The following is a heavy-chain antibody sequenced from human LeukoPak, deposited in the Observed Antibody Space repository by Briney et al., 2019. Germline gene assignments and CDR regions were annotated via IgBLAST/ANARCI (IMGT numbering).Heavy chain of an antibody. CDR3: ARAGVGYYGSGRGSWFDP. V-gene: IGHV4-59*01. D-gene: IGHD3-10*01. Sequence: PSETLSLTCTVSGGSISSYYWSWIRQPPGKGLEWIGYIYYSGSTNYNPSLKSRVTISVDTSKNQFSLKLSSVTAADTAVYYCARAGVGYYGSGRGSWFDPWGQGTLVTVSS. CDR1: GGSISSYY. CDR2: IYYSGST. J-gene: IGHJ5*02.